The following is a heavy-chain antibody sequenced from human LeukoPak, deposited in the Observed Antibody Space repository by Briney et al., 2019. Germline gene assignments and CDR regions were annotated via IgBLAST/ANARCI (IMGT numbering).Heavy chain of an antibody. Sequence: SETLSLTCTVSGGSISSDYWSWLRQPPGKGLEWIGYMYYSGSANYNPSLKSRVTISLDTSKNQFSLKLSSVTAADTAVYYCAREYCSGNTCYFDYWGQGTLVTVSS. CDR3: AREYCSGNTCYFDY. J-gene: IGHJ4*02. CDR1: GGSISSDY. D-gene: IGHD2-15*01. CDR2: MYYSGSA. V-gene: IGHV4-59*01.